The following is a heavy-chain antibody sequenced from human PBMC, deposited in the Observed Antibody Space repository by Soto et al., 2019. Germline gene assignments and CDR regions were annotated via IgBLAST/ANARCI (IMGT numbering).Heavy chain of an antibody. CDR3: AKDTLTPIVVVTAGFDY. V-gene: IGHV3-23*01. D-gene: IGHD2-21*02. J-gene: IGHJ4*02. CDR1: GFTFSSYA. CDR2: ISGGGGST. Sequence: GGSLRLSCAASGFTFSSYAMSWVRQAPGKGLEWVSAISGGGGSTYYADSVKGRFTISRDNSKNTLYLQMNSLRAEDTAVDYCAKDTLTPIVVVTAGFDYWGQGTLVTVSS.